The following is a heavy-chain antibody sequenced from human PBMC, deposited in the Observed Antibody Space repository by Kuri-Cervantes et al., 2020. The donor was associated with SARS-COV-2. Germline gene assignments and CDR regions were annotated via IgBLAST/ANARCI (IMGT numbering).Heavy chain of an antibody. CDR3: AKDRVGVQDF. D-gene: IGHD2-21*01. J-gene: IGHJ4*02. Sequence: GGSLRLSCAASGFNFSRTDMHWVRQAPGKGLEWVAVISHHGKNKKCIASGKGRFTISRDNSQNTLYLHMKSLRSEDTAMYYCAKDRVGVQDFWGQGTLVTVSS. V-gene: IGHV3-30*18. CDR2: ISHHGKNK. CDR1: GFNFSRTD.